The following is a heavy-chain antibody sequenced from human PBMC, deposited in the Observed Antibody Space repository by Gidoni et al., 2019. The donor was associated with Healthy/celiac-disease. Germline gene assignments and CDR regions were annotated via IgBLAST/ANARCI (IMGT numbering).Heavy chain of an antibody. Sequence: QVQLVQSGAEVKKPGSSVKVSCKASGGTFSSYAISWVRQAPGQGLEWMGGIIPIFGTANYAQKFQGRVTITADESTSTAYMELSSLRSEDTAVYYCARGIAVAGIYYYYGMDVWGQGTTVTVSS. CDR1: GGTFSSYA. CDR3: ARGIAVAGIYYYYGMDV. V-gene: IGHV1-69*01. J-gene: IGHJ6*02. CDR2: IIPIFGTA. D-gene: IGHD6-19*01.